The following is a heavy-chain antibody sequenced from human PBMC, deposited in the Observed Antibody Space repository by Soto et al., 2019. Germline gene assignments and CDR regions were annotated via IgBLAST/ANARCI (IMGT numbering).Heavy chain of an antibody. J-gene: IGHJ6*02. Sequence: PSETLSLTCTVSGGSISSYYWSWIRQPPGKGLEWIGYIYYSGSTYYNPSLKSRVTISVDTSKNQFSLKLSSGTAADTAVYYCARRNYVGYYYGMDVWGQGTTVTVSS. CDR3: ARRNYVGYYYGMDV. CDR2: IYYSGST. D-gene: IGHD1-7*01. V-gene: IGHV4-59*06. CDR1: GGSISSYY.